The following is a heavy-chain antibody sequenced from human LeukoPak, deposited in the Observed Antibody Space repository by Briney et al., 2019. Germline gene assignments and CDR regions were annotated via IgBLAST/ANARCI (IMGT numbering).Heavy chain of an antibody. CDR1: GYTFTSYY. V-gene: IGHV1-46*01. CDR2: INPSGGST. D-gene: IGHD5-24*01. Sequence: ASVKVSCKASGYTFTSYYMHWVRQAPGQGLEWMGIINPSGGSTSYAQKFQGRVTMTRDTSTSTVYMELSSLKSEDTAVYYCARDLYGDVYKRTTLGGAFDIWGQGTMVTVSP. J-gene: IGHJ3*02. CDR3: ARDLYGDVYKRTTLGGAFDI.